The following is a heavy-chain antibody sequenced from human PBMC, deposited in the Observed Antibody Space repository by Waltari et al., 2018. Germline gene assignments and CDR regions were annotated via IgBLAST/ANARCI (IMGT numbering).Heavy chain of an antibody. J-gene: IGHJ5*02. CDR2: IYGGSGST. V-gene: IGHV4-59*12. D-gene: IGHD6-13*01. CDR3: ARLYSGSWNGNRFDV. CDR1: AGSISSNY. Sequence: QVQLQESGPGLVKPSETLSLTCAVSAGSISSNYWSWIRQSPGKGLEWIGYIYGGSGSTSYNPSLKSRVTISTDTSKNQFSLKLSSVTAADTAVYYCARLYSGSWNGNRFDVWGPGVLVTVSS.